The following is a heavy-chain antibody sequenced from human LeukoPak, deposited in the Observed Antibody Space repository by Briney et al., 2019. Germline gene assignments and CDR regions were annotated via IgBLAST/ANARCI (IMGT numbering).Heavy chain of an antibody. Sequence: AGGSLRLSCAASGFTFSSYAMSWVRRAPGKGLEWVSAISGSGGSTYYADSVKGRFTISRDNSKNTLYLQMNSLRAEDTAVYYCATLKGGGTYYFDYWGQGTLVTVSS. CDR1: GFTFSSYA. D-gene: IGHD2-15*01. CDR2: ISGSGGST. V-gene: IGHV3-23*01. J-gene: IGHJ4*02. CDR3: ATLKGGGTYYFDY.